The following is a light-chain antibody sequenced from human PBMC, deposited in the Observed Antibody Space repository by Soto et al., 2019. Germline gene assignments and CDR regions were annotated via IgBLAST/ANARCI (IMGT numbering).Light chain of an antibody. CDR1: SGHSSYA. CDR2: LNRDGSH. CDR3: QTWGTGTWV. J-gene: IGLJ3*02. Sequence: QSVLTQSPSASASLGASVKLTCTLSSGHSSYAIAWHQQQPEKGPRYLMKLNRDGSHSKGDGIPDRFSGSSSGAERYLTISSLKSEDEADYYCQTWGTGTWVFGGGTKLTVL. V-gene: IGLV4-69*01.